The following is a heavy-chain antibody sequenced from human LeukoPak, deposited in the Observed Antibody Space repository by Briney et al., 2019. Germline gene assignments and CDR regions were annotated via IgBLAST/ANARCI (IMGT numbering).Heavy chain of an antibody. CDR3: ARVDGYWNDHAFDI. Sequence: SETLSLTCTVSGGSISSSSYYWGWIRQPPGKGLEWIGSIYYSGSTYYNPSLKSRVTISVDTSKNQFSLKLSSVTAADTAVYYCARVDGYWNDHAFDIWGQGTMVTVSS. D-gene: IGHD1-1*01. CDR1: GGSISSSSYY. V-gene: IGHV4-39*01. CDR2: IYYSGST. J-gene: IGHJ3*02.